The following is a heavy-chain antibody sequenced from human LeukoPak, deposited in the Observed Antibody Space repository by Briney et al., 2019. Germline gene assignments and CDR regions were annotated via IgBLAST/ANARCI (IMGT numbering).Heavy chain of an antibody. V-gene: IGHV1-46*03. D-gene: IGHD3-22*01. Sequence: ASVKVSCKASGYTFTSYDINWVRQAPGQGPEWMEVISPSGGSTTYAQKFQGRVTLTRDMSTSTAYMELSRLRSDDTAVYYCAHSFYDSSGYWVYFDYWGQGTLVAVSS. CDR1: GYTFTSYD. CDR3: AHSFYDSSGYWVYFDY. CDR2: ISPSGGST. J-gene: IGHJ4*02.